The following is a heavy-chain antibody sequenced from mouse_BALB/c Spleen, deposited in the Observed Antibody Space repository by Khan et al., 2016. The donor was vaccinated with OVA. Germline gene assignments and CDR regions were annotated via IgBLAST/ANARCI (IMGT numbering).Heavy chain of an antibody. V-gene: IGHV5-6*01. D-gene: IGHD4-1*01. CDR2: ISSGGDYT. J-gene: IGHJ3*01. Sequence: EVQLLETGGDLVKPGGSLKLSCAASGFTFSSYSMSWVRQTPDKRLEWVATISSGGDYTYYPDNVKGRFTISRDNAKNTLYLQMSSLKSEDTAMYYCASHLTGSFAYWGQGTLVIVSA. CDR1: GFTFSSYS. CDR3: ASHLTGSFAY.